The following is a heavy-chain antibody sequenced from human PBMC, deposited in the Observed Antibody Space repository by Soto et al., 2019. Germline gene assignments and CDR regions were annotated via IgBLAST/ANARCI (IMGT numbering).Heavy chain of an antibody. CDR1: GGSISSFAYY. Sequence: SETLSLTCTVSGGSISSFAYYWGWIRQPPGKGLEWIGTVYYNGNTYYNPSLRSRVTISVDTAKNQFSLNLKSVTAADTAIYFCARRERYYGSPGWFDPWGQGTLVTVSS. D-gene: IGHD3-10*01. CDR3: ARRERYYGSPGWFDP. CDR2: VYYNGNT. V-gene: IGHV4-39*01. J-gene: IGHJ5*02.